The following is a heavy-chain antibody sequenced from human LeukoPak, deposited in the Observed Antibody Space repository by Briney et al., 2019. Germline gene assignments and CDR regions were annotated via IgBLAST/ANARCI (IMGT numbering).Heavy chain of an antibody. CDR1: TFAVSAYH. V-gene: IGHV3-53*01. CDR3: AKGRNYFPIDY. CDR2: FLNDGRA. D-gene: IGHD2/OR15-2a*01. J-gene: IGHJ4*02. Sequence: GGSLRLSCAASTFAVSAYHVTWVRQTQGRGLEWVSVFLNDGRAFYADSVRGRFTISTDNSRNTVDLQMNSLGAEDTAVYYCAKGRNYFPIDYWGQGTLVTVSS.